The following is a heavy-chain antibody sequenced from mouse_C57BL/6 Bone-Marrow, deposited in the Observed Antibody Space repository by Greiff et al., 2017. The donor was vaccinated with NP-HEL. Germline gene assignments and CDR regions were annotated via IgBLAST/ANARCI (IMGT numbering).Heavy chain of an antibody. Sequence: VHVKQSGPGLAKPSQTLSLACSFTDYSITSDYWNWIRKLPGNKLEYMAYISYSGSTYYNPSLKSRISITLDTSKNQYYLQLNSVTTEDTATYYCARFRQLRVGAHLDYWGQGTTLTVSS. D-gene: IGHD3-2*02. V-gene: IGHV3-8*01. CDR2: ISYSGST. CDR1: DYSITSDY. J-gene: IGHJ2*01. CDR3: ARFRQLRVGAHLDY.